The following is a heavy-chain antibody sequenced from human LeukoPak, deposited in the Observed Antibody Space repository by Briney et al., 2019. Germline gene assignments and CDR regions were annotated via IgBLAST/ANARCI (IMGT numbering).Heavy chain of an antibody. CDR2: INPNSGVT. J-gene: IGHJ6*02. D-gene: IGHD3-3*01. CDR1: GYTFTGYY. Sequence: ASVKVSCKASGYTFTGYYMHWVRQAPGQGLEWMGWINPNSGVTNYEQKFQGRVTMTRDTSISTAYMELSRLRSDDTAVYYCARGKAPDDFWSGYYLEYYYYYGMDVWGQGTTVTVSS. V-gene: IGHV1-2*02. CDR3: ARGKAPDDFWSGYYLEYYYYYGMDV.